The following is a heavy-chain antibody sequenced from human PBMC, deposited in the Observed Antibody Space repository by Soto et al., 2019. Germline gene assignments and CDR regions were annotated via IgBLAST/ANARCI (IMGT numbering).Heavy chain of an antibody. CDR1: GYSFTSYW. D-gene: IGHD1-1*01. V-gene: IGHV5-51*01. CDR2: IYPGDFDT. Sequence: GESLKISCKGSGYSFTSYWIGWVRQMPGKGLEWMGIIYPGDFDTIYSPSFQGQVTISADKSISTAYLQWSSLKASDTAMYYCAIHRSLERPKDAFDIWGQGTMVTVSS. J-gene: IGHJ3*02. CDR3: AIHRSLERPKDAFDI.